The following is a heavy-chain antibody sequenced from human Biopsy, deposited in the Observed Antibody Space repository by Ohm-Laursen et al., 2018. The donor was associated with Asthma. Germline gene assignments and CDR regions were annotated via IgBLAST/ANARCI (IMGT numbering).Heavy chain of an antibody. D-gene: IGHD1-1*01. CDR2: ISKDASTQ. V-gene: IGHV3-30*01. CDR1: GFSFSNFA. Sequence: SLRLSCAATGFSFSNFAIHWVRQAPGKGLEWVGVISKDASTQDYADSVKGRFTLARDNSKNTLDLQMNSLREEDTAVYYCVRDGTDDAFDIWGQGTVVSVSS. CDR3: VRDGTDDAFDI. J-gene: IGHJ3*02.